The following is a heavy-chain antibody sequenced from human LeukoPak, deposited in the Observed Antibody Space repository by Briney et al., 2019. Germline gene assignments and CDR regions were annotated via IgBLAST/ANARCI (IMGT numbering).Heavy chain of an antibody. V-gene: IGHV4-39*01. CDR1: GGSIISSSYY. Sequence: SETLFLTCTVSGGSIISSSYYWGWIRQPPGKGLEWIGSIYYSGSTYYNPSLKMRVTISVDTSKNQFSLKLSAVTAADTAVYYCARQMRCSGGSCYSGGRANNWFDPWGQGTLVTVSS. CDR3: ARQMRCSGGSCYSGGRANNWFDP. J-gene: IGHJ5*02. D-gene: IGHD2-15*01. CDR2: IYYSGST.